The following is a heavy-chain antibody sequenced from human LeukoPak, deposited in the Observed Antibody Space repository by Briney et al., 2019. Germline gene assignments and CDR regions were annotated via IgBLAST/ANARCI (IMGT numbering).Heavy chain of an antibody. CDR1: VFSVSGYL. D-gene: IGHD3-16*02. CDR2: INRDGTTT. V-gene: IGHV3-74*01. J-gene: IGHJ3*02. CDR3: ARVSPYRVARLGALDI. Sequence: GGGLRLSCAASVFSVSGYLMHWVRQAPGKGLGWVSRINRDGTTTDYADSVKGRVTVSTDNGRNTVYLHMSRLRADDTAIYYCARVSPYRVARLGALDIWGQGTKVTVSS.